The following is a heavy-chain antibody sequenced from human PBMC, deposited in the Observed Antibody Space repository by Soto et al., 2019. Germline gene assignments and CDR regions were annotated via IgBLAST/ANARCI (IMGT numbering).Heavy chain of an antibody. Sequence: QVQLQESGPGLVKPSQTLSLTCTVSGGSISSGDYYWSWIRQPPGKGLEWIGYIYYSGSTYYNPSLKSRVTISVDTSKNQFSLKLSSVTATDTAVYYCARGTGPAAIQHAFDIWGQGTMVTVSS. J-gene: IGHJ3*02. D-gene: IGHD2-2*02. CDR2: IYYSGST. V-gene: IGHV4-30-4*01. CDR1: GGSISSGDYY. CDR3: ARGTGPAAIQHAFDI.